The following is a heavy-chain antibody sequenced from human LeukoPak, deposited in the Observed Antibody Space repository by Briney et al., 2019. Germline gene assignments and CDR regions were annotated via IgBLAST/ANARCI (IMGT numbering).Heavy chain of an antibody. Sequence: GGSLRLSRAASGFTFSGYAMSWVPQAPGKGLEWVSAISGSGGSTYYADSVKGRFTISRDNSKNTLYLQMNSLGAEDTAVYYCAKEQSIAVASEYYFDYWGQGTLVTVSS. CDR2: ISGSGGST. D-gene: IGHD6-19*01. J-gene: IGHJ4*02. CDR3: AKEQSIAVASEYYFDY. V-gene: IGHV3-23*01. CDR1: GFTFSGYA.